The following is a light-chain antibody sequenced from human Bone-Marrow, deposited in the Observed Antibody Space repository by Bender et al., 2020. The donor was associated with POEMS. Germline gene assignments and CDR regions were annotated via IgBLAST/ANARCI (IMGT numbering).Light chain of an antibody. CDR3: AVWYDSLNGWV. J-gene: IGLJ3*02. V-gene: IGLV1-44*01. CDR2: SRH. Sequence: QSVLTQPPSASGTPGQRVTISCSGGSSNIGAHAVNWYQHLPGTAPKLLIYSRHRQPSEVPDRFSGSRSSPSATLAISRLQSENEADYYCAVWYDSLNGWVFGGGTELTVL. CDR1: SSNIGAHA.